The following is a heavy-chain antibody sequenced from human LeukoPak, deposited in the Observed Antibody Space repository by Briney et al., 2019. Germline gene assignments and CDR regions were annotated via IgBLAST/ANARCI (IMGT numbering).Heavy chain of an antibody. CDR3: ARGGTVVTSPDAFDI. D-gene: IGHD4-23*01. J-gene: IGHJ3*02. CDR1: GGSLNTYY. Sequence: SETLSLTCTVSGGSLNTYYWSWIRQPPGKGLEWIGYIYYSGSTNYNPSLKSRVTISVDTSKNQFSLKLSSVTAADTAVYYCARGGTVVTSPDAFDIWGQGTMVTVSS. CDR2: IYYSGST. V-gene: IGHV4-59*12.